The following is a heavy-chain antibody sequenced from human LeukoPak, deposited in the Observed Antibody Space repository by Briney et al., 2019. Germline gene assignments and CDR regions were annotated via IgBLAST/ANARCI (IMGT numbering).Heavy chain of an antibody. V-gene: IGHV4-38-2*02. CDR2: IYYSGRT. CDR3: ARDSPHYYDTSGKPTVDY. J-gene: IGHJ4*02. D-gene: IGHD3-22*01. CDR1: GYSISSGYY. Sequence: SETLSLTCAVSGYSISSGYYWGRIRQPPGKGLEWIGSIYYSGRTYYNASLKSRVTISVDTSKNQFSLKLSSVTAADTAVYYCARDSPHYYDTSGKPTVDYWGQGTLVTVSS.